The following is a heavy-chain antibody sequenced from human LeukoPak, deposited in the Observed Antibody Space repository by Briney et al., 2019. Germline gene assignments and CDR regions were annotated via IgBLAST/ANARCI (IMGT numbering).Heavy chain of an antibody. V-gene: IGHV1-46*01. CDR1: GYTFSNYY. CDR3: ARDAEVVRGVIGY. Sequence: ASVKVSCKASGYTFSNYYLHWVRQAPGQGLEWMGIINPSGGSTSYAQKFQGRVTMTRDMSTSTVYMELSSLRSEDTAVYYCARDAEVVRGVIGYWGQGTLVTVSS. D-gene: IGHD3-10*01. J-gene: IGHJ4*02. CDR2: INPSGGST.